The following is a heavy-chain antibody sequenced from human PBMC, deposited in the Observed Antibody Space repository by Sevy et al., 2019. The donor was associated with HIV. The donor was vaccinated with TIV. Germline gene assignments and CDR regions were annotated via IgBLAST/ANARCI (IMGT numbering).Heavy chain of an antibody. D-gene: IGHD3-3*02. CDR1: GYTLSELS. CDR3: ATGFPGEYPEGGRIRCFTDYLAY. CDR2: FDPEDGET. V-gene: IGHV1-24*01. Sequence: ASVKVSCKVSGYTLSELSMHWVRQAPGKGLEWMGGFDPEDGETVYAQKFQGRVTMTEDTTTNTANMKLSSLRSEDTAIYNGATGFPGEYPEGGRIRCFTDYLAYWGQGALVTVSS. J-gene: IGHJ4*02.